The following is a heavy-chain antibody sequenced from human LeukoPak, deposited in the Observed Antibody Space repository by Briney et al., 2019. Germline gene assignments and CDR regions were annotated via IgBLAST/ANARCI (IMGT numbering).Heavy chain of an antibody. CDR3: ARVAKERVGGVYYFDY. V-gene: IGHV3-13*01. D-gene: IGHD1-1*01. CDR1: GFTFSSYA. J-gene: IGHJ4*02. CDR2: IGTAGDT. Sequence: GGSLRLSCAASGFTFSSYAMSWVRQAPGKGLEWVSAIGTAGDTYYTGSVKGRFTISRENAKNSLYLQMNSLRAGDTAVYYCARVAKERVGGVYYFDYWGQGTLVTVSS.